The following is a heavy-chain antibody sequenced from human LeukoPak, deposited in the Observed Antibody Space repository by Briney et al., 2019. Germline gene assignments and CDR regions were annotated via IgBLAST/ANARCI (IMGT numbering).Heavy chain of an antibody. CDR3: AREAVAGTYYFDY. D-gene: IGHD6-19*01. CDR2: IKEDGREK. Sequence: AGSLRLYCAASGFALSSYWMSWVRQAPGKELEWVANIKEDGREKYYVDSVKGRFTNPRDNAKNSLYLYMNSLRAEDTAVYYCAREAVAGTYYFDYWGQGTLVTVSS. J-gene: IGHJ4*02. CDR1: GFALSSYW. V-gene: IGHV3-7*01.